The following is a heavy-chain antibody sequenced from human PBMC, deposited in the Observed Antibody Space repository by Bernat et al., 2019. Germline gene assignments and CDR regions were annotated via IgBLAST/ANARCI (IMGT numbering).Heavy chain of an antibody. D-gene: IGHD2-15*01. V-gene: IGHV3-53*01. CDR1: GFTVTNNY. CDR3: ARDRGGCLGY. Sequence: EVQLVESGGGLIQPGGSLRLSCAASGFTVTNNYMSWVRQAPGKGLEWRSVIYSGGSTYYADSVKGRFTISRDSSKNTLYLQMNSLRVDDTAVYYCARDRGGCLGYWGQGTLVTVSS. J-gene: IGHJ4*02. CDR2: IYSGGST.